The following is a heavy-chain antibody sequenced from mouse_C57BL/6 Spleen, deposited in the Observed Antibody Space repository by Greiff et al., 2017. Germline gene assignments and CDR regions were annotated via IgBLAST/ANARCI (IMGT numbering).Heavy chain of an antibody. CDR3: ARGPECLSY. CDR2: IYPGDGDT. CDR1: GYAFSSSW. Sequence: VQLQQSGPELVKPGASVKISCKASGYAFSSSWMNWVKQRPGKGLEWIGRIYPGDGDTNYNGKFKGKATPTADNSSSTAYMQLSSLTSEGSAVYFCARGPECLSYWGQGTLVTVSA. J-gene: IGHJ3*01. V-gene: IGHV1-82*01. D-gene: IGHD6-1*01.